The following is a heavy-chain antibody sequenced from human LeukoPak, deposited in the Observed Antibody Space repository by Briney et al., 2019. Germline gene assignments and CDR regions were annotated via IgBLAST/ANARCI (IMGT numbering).Heavy chain of an antibody. V-gene: IGHV4-61*02. CDR3: ARHSRMGYSYGNDY. CDR2: IYTSGST. Sequence: SSETLSLTCTVSGGSISSGSYYWSWIRQPAGKGLEWIGRIYTSGSTNYNPSLKSRVTISVDTSKNQFSLKLSSVTAADTAVYYCARHSRMGYSYGNDYWGPGTLVIVSS. J-gene: IGHJ4*02. D-gene: IGHD5-18*01. CDR1: GGSISSGSYY.